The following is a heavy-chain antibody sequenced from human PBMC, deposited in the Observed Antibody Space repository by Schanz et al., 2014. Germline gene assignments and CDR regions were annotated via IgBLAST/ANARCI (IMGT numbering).Heavy chain of an antibody. J-gene: IGHJ2*01. CDR3: ARNRGSGSQNWYFDL. CDR2: INTGSNYI. D-gene: IGHD1-26*01. CDR1: GFSFSDYY. V-gene: IGHV3-11*03. Sequence: PGGSLRLSCAASGFSFSDYYMSWIRQAPGKGLEWISFINTGSNYINYADSVKGRVTISRDNTKNSLFLQLNSLRADDTAVYYCARNRGSGSQNWYFDLWGRGTLXTVSS.